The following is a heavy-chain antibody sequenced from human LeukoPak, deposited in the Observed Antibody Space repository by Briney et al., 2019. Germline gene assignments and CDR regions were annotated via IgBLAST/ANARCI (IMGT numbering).Heavy chain of an antibody. CDR3: ARDGVEMATTALFDY. CDR2: IIPIFGTA. J-gene: IGHJ4*02. V-gene: IGHV1-69*13. Sequence: SVKVSCKASGGTFSSYAISWVRQAPGQGLEWMGGIIPIFGTANYAQKFQGRVTITADESTSTAYMELSSLRSADTAVYYCARDGVEMATTALFDYWGQGTLVTVSS. D-gene: IGHD5-24*01. CDR1: GGTFSSYA.